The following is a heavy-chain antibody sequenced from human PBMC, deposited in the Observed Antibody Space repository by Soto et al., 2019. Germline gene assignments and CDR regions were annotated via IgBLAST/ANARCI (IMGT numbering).Heavy chain of an antibody. CDR2: IYPGDHET. Sequence: XESLKVSCRCSGYTFSNFWIALVRHLPGKGLEWMGIIYPGDHETRYSPSFHGKVTISADKSINTAYLQWSSLEASDSAFYYCARSPRSSPYFDYCGQGALVTVSS. CDR1: GYTFSNFW. J-gene: IGHJ4*02. CDR3: ARSPRSSPYFDY. D-gene: IGHD6-13*01. V-gene: IGHV5-51*01.